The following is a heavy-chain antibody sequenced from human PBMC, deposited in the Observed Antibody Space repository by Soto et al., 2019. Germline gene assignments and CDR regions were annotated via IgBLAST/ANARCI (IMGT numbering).Heavy chain of an antibody. D-gene: IGHD1-26*01. CDR3: ARDQTRVGATTWFDP. V-gene: IGHV1-18*01. J-gene: IGHJ5*02. Sequence: ASVKVSCKASGYTFTSYGISWVRQAPGQGLEWMGWISAYSGNTNYAQKLQGRVTMTTDTSTSTAYMELRSLRSDDTAVYYCARDQTRVGATTWFDPWGQGTLVTVSS. CDR2: ISAYSGNT. CDR1: GYTFTSYG.